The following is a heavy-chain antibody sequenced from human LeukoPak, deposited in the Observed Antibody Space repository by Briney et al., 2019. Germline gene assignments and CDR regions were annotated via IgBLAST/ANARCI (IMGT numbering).Heavy chain of an antibody. CDR2: IYHSGST. CDR1: GGSISSGGYS. V-gene: IGHV4-30-2*01. J-gene: IGHJ5*02. D-gene: IGHD3-10*01. Sequence: PSQTLSLTCAVSGGSISSGGYSWSWIRQPPGKGLEWIGYIYHSGSTYYNPSLESRVTISVDRSKNQFSLNLSSVTAADTAVYYCARGHGTMVRGARWFDPWGQGTLVTVSS. CDR3: ARGHGTMVRGARWFDP.